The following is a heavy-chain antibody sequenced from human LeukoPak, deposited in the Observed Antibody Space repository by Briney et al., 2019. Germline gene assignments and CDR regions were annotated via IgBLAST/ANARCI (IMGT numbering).Heavy chain of an antibody. Sequence: SVKVSCKASGGTFSSYAISWVRQAPGQGLEWMGGIIPIFGTANYAQKLQGRVTMTTDTSTSTAYMELRSLRSDDTAVYYSARYYCTNGVCYTVGAFDYWGQGTLVTVSS. J-gene: IGHJ4*02. CDR2: IIPIFGTA. V-gene: IGHV1-69*05. CDR3: ARYYCTNGVCYTVGAFDY. D-gene: IGHD2-8*01. CDR1: GGTFSSYA.